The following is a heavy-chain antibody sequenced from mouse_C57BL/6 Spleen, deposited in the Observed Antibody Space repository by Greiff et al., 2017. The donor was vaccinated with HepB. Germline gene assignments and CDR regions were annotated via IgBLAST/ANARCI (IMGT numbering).Heavy chain of an antibody. CDR3: ARLRGYEGEGFDV. D-gene: IGHD2-2*01. V-gene: IGHV1-64*01. CDR2: IHPNSGST. CDR1: GYTFTSYW. J-gene: IGHJ1*03. Sequence: QVQLQQPGAELVKPGASVKLSCKASGYTFTSYWMHWVKQRPGQGLEWIGMIHPNSGSTNYNEKFKSKATLTVDKSSSTASMQLSSLTSEDSAVYYCARLRGYEGEGFDVWGTGTTVTVSS.